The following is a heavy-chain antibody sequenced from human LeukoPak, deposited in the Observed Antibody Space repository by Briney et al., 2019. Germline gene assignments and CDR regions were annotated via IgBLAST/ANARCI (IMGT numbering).Heavy chain of an antibody. CDR2: INDSEST. V-gene: IGHV4-39*07. J-gene: IGHJ4*02. Sequence: SETLSLTCTVSGGSISSGSYYWSWIRQPPGKGLEWIGEINDSESTNYNPSLKSRVTISVDTSKNQFSLKLSSVTAADTAIYYCARETAAAGSFIAINDYWGQGTLVTVSS. CDR3: ARETAAAGSFIAINDY. CDR1: GGSISSGSYY. D-gene: IGHD6-13*01.